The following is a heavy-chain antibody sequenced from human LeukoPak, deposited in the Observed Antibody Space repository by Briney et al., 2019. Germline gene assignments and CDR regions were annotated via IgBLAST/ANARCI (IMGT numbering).Heavy chain of an antibody. CDR1: GFNFDDYA. Sequence: GGSLRLSCAASGFNFDDYAMHWVRQAPGKGLEWVSIISWDGGSSYYADSVKGRFTISRDNSKNSLYMQMNSLRVEDTALYYCAKDNYGSGSYFEDWGQGTLVTVSS. D-gene: IGHD3-10*01. V-gene: IGHV3-43D*03. J-gene: IGHJ4*02. CDR2: ISWDGGSS. CDR3: AKDNYGSGSYFED.